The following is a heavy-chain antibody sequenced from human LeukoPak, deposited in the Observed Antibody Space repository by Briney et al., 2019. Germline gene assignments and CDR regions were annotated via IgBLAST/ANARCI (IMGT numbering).Heavy chain of an antibody. Sequence: PGGSLRLSCAASGFTFSSFGMSWVRQAPGKGLEWVANIKQDGSEKYYVDSVKGRFTISRDNAKNSLYLQTNSLRAEDTAVYYCAREGPSSSWYYGGYYYYYMDVWGKGTTVTISS. V-gene: IGHV3-7*01. D-gene: IGHD6-13*01. CDR1: GFTFSSFG. CDR3: AREGPSSSWYYGGYYYYYMDV. CDR2: IKQDGSEK. J-gene: IGHJ6*03.